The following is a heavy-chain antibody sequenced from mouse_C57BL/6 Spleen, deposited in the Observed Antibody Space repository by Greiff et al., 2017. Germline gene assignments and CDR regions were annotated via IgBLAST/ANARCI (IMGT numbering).Heavy chain of an antibody. CDR2: IYPRDGST. CDR1: GYTFTSYD. Sequence: VQLQESGPELVKPGASVKLSCKASGYTFTSYDINWVKQRPGQGLEWIGWIYPRDGSTKYNEKFKGKATLTVDTSSSTAYMELHSLTSEDSAVYFCARNYYYGSSYWYFDVWGTGTTVTVSS. CDR3: ARNYYYGSSYWYFDV. J-gene: IGHJ1*03. V-gene: IGHV1-85*01. D-gene: IGHD1-1*01.